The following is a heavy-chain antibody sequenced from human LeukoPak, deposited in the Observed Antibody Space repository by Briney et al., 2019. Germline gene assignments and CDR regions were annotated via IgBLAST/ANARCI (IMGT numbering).Heavy chain of an antibody. Sequence: SETLSLTCSVSGGSISSYYWSCIRQPPGKGLERIGYISYSGSTNYNPSLKSRVTISVDTSNDQFSLKLSSVTASDTAIYYCARHASAQSSFDYWGQGTLVTVSS. J-gene: IGHJ4*02. V-gene: IGHV4-59*08. CDR3: ARHASAQSSFDY. CDR1: GGSISSYY. CDR2: ISYSGST.